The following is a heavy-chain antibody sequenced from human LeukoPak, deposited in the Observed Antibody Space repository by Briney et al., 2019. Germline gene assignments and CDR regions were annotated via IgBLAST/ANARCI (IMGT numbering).Heavy chain of an antibody. J-gene: IGHJ4*02. Sequence: PSETLSLTCTVSGGSISSGDYYWSWIRQPPGKGLEWIGYIYYSGSTYYNPSLKSRVTISVDTSKNQFSLKLSSVTAADTAVYYCARVYGYNYNSGRYYIGPYYFDYWRQGTLVTVSS. CDR3: ARVYGYNYNSGRYYIGPYYFDY. CDR1: GGSISSGDYY. V-gene: IGHV4-30-4*01. D-gene: IGHD3-10*01. CDR2: IYYSGST.